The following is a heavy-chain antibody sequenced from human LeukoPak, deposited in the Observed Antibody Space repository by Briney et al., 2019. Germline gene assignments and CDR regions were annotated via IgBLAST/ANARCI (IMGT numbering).Heavy chain of an antibody. CDR3: ERWLNWRYYFDY. CDR1: GGSISSSSYY. Sequence: SETLSLTCTVSGGSISSSSYYWGWIRQPPGKGLEWIGSIYYSGSTYYNPSLKSRVTISVDTSKNQFSLKLSSVTAADTAVCYCERWLNWRYYFDYWGQGTLVTVSS. CDR2: IYYSGST. V-gene: IGHV4-39*01. J-gene: IGHJ4*02. D-gene: IGHD5-12*01.